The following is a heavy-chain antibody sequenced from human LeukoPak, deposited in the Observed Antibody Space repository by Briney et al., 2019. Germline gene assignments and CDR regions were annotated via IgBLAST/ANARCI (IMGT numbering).Heavy chain of an antibody. Sequence: SETPSLTCTVSGGSISSHYWSWIRQPPGKGLEWIGYIYYSGSTNYNPSLKSRVTISVDTSKNQFSLKLSSVTAADTAVYYCARDLGIQLWLGWFDPWGQGTLVTVSS. D-gene: IGHD5-18*01. V-gene: IGHV4-59*11. CDR3: ARDLGIQLWLGWFDP. CDR2: IYYSGST. J-gene: IGHJ5*02. CDR1: GGSISSHY.